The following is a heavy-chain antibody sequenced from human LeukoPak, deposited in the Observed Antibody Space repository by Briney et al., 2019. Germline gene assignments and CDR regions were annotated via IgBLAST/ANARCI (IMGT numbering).Heavy chain of an antibody. CDR1: GFTFSDYY. V-gene: IGHV3-11*04. CDR3: ARDRAYCGGDCYSVPGAFDI. Sequence: GGSLRLSCAASGFTFSDYYMSWIRQAPGKGLEWVSYISSSGSTIYYADSVKGRFTISRDNAKNSLYLQMNSLRAEDTAVYYCARDRAYCGGDCYSVPGAFDIWGQGTMVTVSS. CDR2: ISSSGSTI. D-gene: IGHD2-21*01. J-gene: IGHJ3*02.